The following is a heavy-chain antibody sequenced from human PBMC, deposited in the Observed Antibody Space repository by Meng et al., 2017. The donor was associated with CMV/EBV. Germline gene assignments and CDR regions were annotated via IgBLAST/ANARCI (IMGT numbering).Heavy chain of an antibody. CDR3: VGGIVVVPAAIHYYYYGMDV. V-gene: IGHV3-21*01. Sequence: GESLKISCAASGSTFSSYSMNWVRQAPGKGLEWVSSISSSSSYIYYADSVKGRFTISRDNAKNSLYLQMNSLRAEDTAVYYCVGGIVVVPAAIHYYYYGMDVWGQGTTVTVSS. D-gene: IGHD2-2*01. CDR2: ISSSSSYI. CDR1: GSTFSSYS. J-gene: IGHJ6*02.